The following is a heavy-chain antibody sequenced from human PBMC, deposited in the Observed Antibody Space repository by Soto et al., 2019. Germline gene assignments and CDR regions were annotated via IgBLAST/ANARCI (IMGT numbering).Heavy chain of an antibody. Sequence: SETLSLTCTVSAGSISRYHWSWIRQPPGKGLEWIGYMYNTGSTIYNPSLKSRVTISVDTSKNQFSLKLNSVTAADTAVYYCARDLWGYCGTDCYPLDVWGQGTTVTVS. CDR1: AGSISRYH. D-gene: IGHD2-21*02. CDR2: MYNTGST. CDR3: ARDLWGYCGTDCYPLDV. J-gene: IGHJ6*02. V-gene: IGHV4-59*01.